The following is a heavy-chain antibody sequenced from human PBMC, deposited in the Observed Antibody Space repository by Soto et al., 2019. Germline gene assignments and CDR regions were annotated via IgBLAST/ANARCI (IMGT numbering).Heavy chain of an antibody. CDR3: AKDSRVTIFGVVTPGAFDI. D-gene: IGHD3-3*01. CDR2: TSWNSGSI. J-gene: IGHJ3*02. CDR1: GFTFDDYA. V-gene: IGHV3-9*01. Sequence: PGGSLRLSCAASGFTFDDYAMHWVRQAPGKGLEWVSGTSWNSGSIGYADSVKGRFTISRDNAKNSLYLQMNSLRAEDTALYYCAKDSRVTIFGVVTPGAFDIWGQGTMVTVSS.